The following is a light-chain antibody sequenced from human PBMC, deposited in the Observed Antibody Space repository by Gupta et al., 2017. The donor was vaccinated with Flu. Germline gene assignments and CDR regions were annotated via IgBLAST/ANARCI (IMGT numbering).Light chain of an antibody. Sequence: GDRVTITCRASQSISTSLNWYQQEPGKAPKLLISAASSLRSGVPSRFSGSGSGTDFTLTISSLQPEDFATYYCQQSSSTPLTFGQGTKLEI. CDR1: QSISTS. J-gene: IGKJ2*01. CDR2: AAS. CDR3: QQSSSTPLT. V-gene: IGKV1-39*01.